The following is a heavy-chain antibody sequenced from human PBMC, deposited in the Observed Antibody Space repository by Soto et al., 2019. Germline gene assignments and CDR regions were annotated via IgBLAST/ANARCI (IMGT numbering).Heavy chain of an antibody. CDR3: ARRFLGRYFDWLLDYFDY. J-gene: IGHJ4*02. CDR1: GGSISSSSYY. CDR2: IYYSGST. D-gene: IGHD3-9*01. Sequence: SETLSLTCTVSGGSISSSSYYWGWIRQPPGKGLEWIGSIYYSGSTYYNPSLKSRVTISVDTSKNQFSLKLSSVTAADTAVYYCARRFLGRYFDWLLDYFDYWGQGTLVTVSS. V-gene: IGHV4-39*01.